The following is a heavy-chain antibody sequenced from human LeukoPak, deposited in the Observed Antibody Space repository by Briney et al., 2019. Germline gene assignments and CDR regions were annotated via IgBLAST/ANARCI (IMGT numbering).Heavy chain of an antibody. D-gene: IGHD3-9*01. V-gene: IGHV3-7*01. J-gene: IGHJ3*02. Sequence: PGGSLRLSCAASGFTFSSYWMSWVRQAPGKGLEWVANIKQDGSEKYYVGSVKGRFTISRDNAKNSLYLQMNSLRAEDTAVYYCARLGYYDILTGYYIWGAFDIWGQGTMVTVSS. CDR3: ARLGYYDILTGYYIWGAFDI. CDR2: IKQDGSEK. CDR1: GFTFSSYW.